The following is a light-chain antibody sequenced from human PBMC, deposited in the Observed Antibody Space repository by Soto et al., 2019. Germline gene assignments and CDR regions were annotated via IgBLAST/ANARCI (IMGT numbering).Light chain of an antibody. CDR2: GNS. Sequence: QSVLTQPPSVSGAPGQRVTISCTGSSSNIGAGYDVHWYQQLPGTPPKLLIYGNSNRPSGVPDRFSGSKSGTSASLAITGLQAEDEADYYCQSFDSSRTCVFGTGTKSPS. J-gene: IGLJ1*01. V-gene: IGLV1-40*01. CDR3: QSFDSSRTCV. CDR1: SSNIGAGYD.